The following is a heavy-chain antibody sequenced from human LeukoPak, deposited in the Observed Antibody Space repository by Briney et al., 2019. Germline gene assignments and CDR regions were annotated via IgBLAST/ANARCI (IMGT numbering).Heavy chain of an antibody. CDR1: GYRFTTYW. CDR2: IYPGDSDT. CDR3: ARQDGRGYNYGPNDH. J-gene: IGHJ4*02. D-gene: IGHD5-18*01. Sequence: GESLQISCQGSGYRFTTYWIVRVLQLPGKGLEWMGIIYPGDSDTTYSPSFQGQVTISADKSISTAYLQWSSLKASDTAMYYCARQDGRGYNYGPNDHWRQGTLVTVSS. V-gene: IGHV5-51*01.